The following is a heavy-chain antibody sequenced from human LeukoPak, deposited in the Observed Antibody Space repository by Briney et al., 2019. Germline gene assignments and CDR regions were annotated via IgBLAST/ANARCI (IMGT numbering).Heavy chain of an antibody. Sequence: GGSLRLSCAASGFTFSSYSMNWVRQAPGKGLEWVSSISSSSSYIYYADSVKGRFTISRDNAKNSLYLQMNSLRAEDTAVYYCARDLVEQQLVYYFDYWGQGTLVTVSS. CDR3: ARDLVEQQLVYYFDY. D-gene: IGHD6-13*01. V-gene: IGHV3-21*01. CDR2: ISSSSSYI. J-gene: IGHJ4*02. CDR1: GFTFSSYS.